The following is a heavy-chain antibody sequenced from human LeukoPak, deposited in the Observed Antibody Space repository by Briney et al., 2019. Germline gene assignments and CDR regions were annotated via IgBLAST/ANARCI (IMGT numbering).Heavy chain of an antibody. Sequence: PSETLSLTCTVSGGSISSSSYYWGWIRQPPGKGPEWIGNIYYSGSTYYNPSLKSRVTISVDMSKNQFSLKLSSVTAADTAVYYCATTFDATRGGYFDYWGQGTLVTVSS. V-gene: IGHV4-39*07. D-gene: IGHD2/OR15-2a*01. CDR3: ATTFDATRGGYFDY. J-gene: IGHJ4*02. CDR2: IYYSGST. CDR1: GGSISSSSYY.